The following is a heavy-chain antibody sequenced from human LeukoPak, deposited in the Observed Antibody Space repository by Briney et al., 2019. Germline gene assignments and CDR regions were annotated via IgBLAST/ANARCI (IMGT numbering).Heavy chain of an antibody. CDR3: TTGTLTSDY. CDR1: GFIFSSYG. Sequence: GGSLRLSCAASGFIFSSYGMHWVRQAPGKGLEWVGRIKSKSDGGTTDNAAPVKGRFTISKDDSKNTLYLQMNSLKTEDTGIYYCTTGTLTSDYWGQGTLVTVSS. V-gene: IGHV3-15*01. CDR2: IKSKSDGGTT. J-gene: IGHJ4*02. D-gene: IGHD4-17*01.